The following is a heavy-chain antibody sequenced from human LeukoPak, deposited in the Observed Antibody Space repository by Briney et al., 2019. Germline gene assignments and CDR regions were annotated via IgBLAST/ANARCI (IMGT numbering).Heavy chain of an antibody. CDR3: AKGEDHGSGTVHFAS. Sequence: PSGTLSLTCAVSGGSISSSNWWRWVRQPPGKGLEWIGEIYHGGSTNYNPSLKSRVAMSVDRSRNQFSLQLSSVTAADTAVYYCAKGEDHGSGTVHFASWGQGTLVTVSS. V-gene: IGHV4-4*02. D-gene: IGHD3-10*01. J-gene: IGHJ4*02. CDR2: IYHGGST. CDR1: GGSISSSNW.